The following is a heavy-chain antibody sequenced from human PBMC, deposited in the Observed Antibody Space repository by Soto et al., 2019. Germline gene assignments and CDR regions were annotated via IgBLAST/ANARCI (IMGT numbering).Heavy chain of an antibody. CDR1: GGSISSYY. CDR3: ARAGSTWRYFFDS. Sequence: LSETLSLTCTVSGGSISSYYWTWIRQPPGKGLEWVGYVYYSGTTYYNPSLQSRVTISVDTSKNQFSLKVKSVTAADTAIYYCARAGSTWRYFFDSWGQGSLVTVSS. V-gene: IGHV4-59*01. J-gene: IGHJ4*02. CDR2: VYYSGTT. D-gene: IGHD6-13*01.